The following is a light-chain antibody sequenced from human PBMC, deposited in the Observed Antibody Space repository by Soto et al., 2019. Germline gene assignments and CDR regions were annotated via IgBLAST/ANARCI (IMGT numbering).Light chain of an antibody. J-gene: IGKJ3*01. CDR2: AAS. Sequence: DIQMTQSPSSLSASVVDRVTSTCRASQSISNYLAWYQQKPGKVPKLLIYAASTLQSGVPSRSSGSGSGIDFTLTISSLQPEDVATYYCQKSNSAPFTFGPGTKVDIK. CDR1: QSISNY. V-gene: IGKV1-27*01. CDR3: QKSNSAPFT.